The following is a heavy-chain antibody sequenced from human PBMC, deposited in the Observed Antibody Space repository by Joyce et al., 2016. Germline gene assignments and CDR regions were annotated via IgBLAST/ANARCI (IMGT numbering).Heavy chain of an antibody. CDR1: GYTFASYA. D-gene: IGHD3-10*01. CDR2: INAGNGNT. V-gene: IGHV1-3*01. CDR3: ARDYGSGSYDY. J-gene: IGHJ4*02. Sequence: QVQLVQSGAEVKKPGASVKVSCKASGYTFASYAMHWVRQAPGQRLEWMGWINAGNGNTEYSQKFQGRVTITRDTSASTAYMELSSLRSEDTAVYYCARDYGSGSYDYWGQGTLVTVSS.